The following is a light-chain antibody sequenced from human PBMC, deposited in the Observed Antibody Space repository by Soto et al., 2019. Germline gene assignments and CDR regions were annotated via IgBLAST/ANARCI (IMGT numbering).Light chain of an antibody. V-gene: IGKV1-5*01. Sequence: DIQMTQSPSTLSASVGDRVTITCRASQNVDNWVAWYQQKPGKAPKFLIYDASNLESGVPSRFXXXXXXTXXXXXXXXXQPDDFAXXDCXRYNSXSRTFGQGTRV. J-gene: IGKJ1*01. CDR2: DAS. CDR3: XRYNSXSRT. CDR1: QNVDNW.